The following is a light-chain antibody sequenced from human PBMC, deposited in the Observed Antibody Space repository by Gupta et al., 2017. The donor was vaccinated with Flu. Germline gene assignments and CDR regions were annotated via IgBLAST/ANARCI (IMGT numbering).Light chain of an antibody. CDR1: TLRNSY. CDR2: DNN. Sequence: HTTRMTCQVNTLRNSYSSWYPQQPAQAPVLLIYDNNIRHSGIPDRFSCSSSGNTASVTITGAQAAEEADDYCYHRDNTNNHQAVFGGGTKLTVL. V-gene: IGLV3-19*01. CDR3: YHRDNTNNHQAV. J-gene: IGLJ2*01.